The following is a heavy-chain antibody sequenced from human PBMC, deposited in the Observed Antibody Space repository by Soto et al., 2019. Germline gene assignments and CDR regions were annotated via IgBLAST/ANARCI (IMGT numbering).Heavy chain of an antibody. CDR3: TRLYSTYWPTDP. D-gene: IGHD6-13*01. Sequence: GSLCLWCAASRFSFSVYYMTGIRQAPGQGLEWVSYISNTGRIIYEADSVKCRFTIARDNDKNALFLKMTSQSAEDTAVYYCTRLYSTYWPTDPWGQAKLVTVSS. CDR1: RFSFSVYY. J-gene: IGHJ5*02. CDR2: ISNTGRII. V-gene: IGHV3-11*01.